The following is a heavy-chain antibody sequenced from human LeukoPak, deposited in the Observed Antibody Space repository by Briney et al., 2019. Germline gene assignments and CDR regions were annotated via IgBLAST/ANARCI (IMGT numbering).Heavy chain of an antibody. V-gene: IGHV4-4*02. CDR1: GGSISTTNW. J-gene: IGHJ4*02. Sequence: SGTLSLTCGVSGGSISTTNWWTWVRHPPGEGLEWIGEVHLSGRTHYNPSLESRVTMSVDMSENHISLRLTSVTAADTAVYYCAREGGPYRPLDYSGQGTLVTVSS. CDR2: VHLSGRT. CDR3: AREGGPYRPLDY.